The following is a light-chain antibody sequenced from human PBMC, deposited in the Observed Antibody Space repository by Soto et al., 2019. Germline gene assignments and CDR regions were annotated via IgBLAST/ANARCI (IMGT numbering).Light chain of an antibody. CDR3: QQYDTSPTT. J-gene: IGKJ1*01. CDR2: AAS. CDR1: QHFRGDS. V-gene: IGKV3-20*01. Sequence: EIVLAQSPGTLSLSPGERATLSFRASQHFRGDSLAWYQQTPGQPPRLLIYAASTRATGIPDRFSGSGSGTDFTLTISRLEPEDFAVYYCQQYDTSPTTFGQGTKVDIK.